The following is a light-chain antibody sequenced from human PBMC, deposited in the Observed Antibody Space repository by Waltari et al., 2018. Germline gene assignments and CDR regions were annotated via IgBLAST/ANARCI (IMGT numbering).Light chain of an antibody. CDR3: SSYTSSTTSVV. CDR1: TSDVGTYNY. Sequence: QSALTQPASVSRSPGQSITISCTGTTSDVGTYNYVSWYQQRPGKAPKLIIYDVTKRPSGVSNRFSGSKSGNTASLTISGLQAEDEADYYCSSYTSSTTSVVFGGGTKVTVL. J-gene: IGLJ2*01. V-gene: IGLV2-14*03. CDR2: DVT.